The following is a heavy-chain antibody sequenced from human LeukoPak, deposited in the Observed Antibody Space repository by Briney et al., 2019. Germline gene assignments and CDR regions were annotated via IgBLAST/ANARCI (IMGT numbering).Heavy chain of an antibody. Sequence: PGGSLRLSCAASGFTFSSYSMNWIRQAPGKGLEWVSSISGSSSYIYYADSVKGRFTISRANAKNTLYLQMNSLRAEDTAVYYCARDLAYSSSWFPNWFDPWGQGTLVTVSS. J-gene: IGHJ5*02. CDR2: ISGSSSYI. CDR3: ARDLAYSSSWFPNWFDP. CDR1: GFTFSSYS. V-gene: IGHV3-21*01. D-gene: IGHD6-13*01.